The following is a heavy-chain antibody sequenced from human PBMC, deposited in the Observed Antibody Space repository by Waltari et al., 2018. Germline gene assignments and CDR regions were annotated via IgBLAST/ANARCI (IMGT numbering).Heavy chain of an antibody. V-gene: IGHV1-69*01. CDR3: ARGATYYDFWSGYYDS. J-gene: IGHJ4*02. CDR2: IIPIFGTA. CDR1: GGTFSSYA. D-gene: IGHD3-3*01. Sequence: QVQLVQSGAEVKKPGSSVKVSCKASGGTFSSYAISWVRQAPGQGLEWMGGIIPIFGTANYAQKCQGRVTITADESTSTAYMELSSLRSEDTAVYYCARGATYYDFWSGYYDSWGQGTLVTVSS.